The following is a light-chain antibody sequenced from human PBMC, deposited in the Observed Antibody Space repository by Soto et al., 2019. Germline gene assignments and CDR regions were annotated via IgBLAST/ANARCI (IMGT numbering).Light chain of an antibody. CDR2: ANT. Sequence: QPVLTQPPSVSGAPGQRVTISCTGSSSNIGTGYDVHWYQQLPGTVPKLLIYANTNRPSGVPDRFSGSKSDTSASLAITGLQAEDEADYYCQSYDSSLSAWVFGGGTKLTVL. CDR3: QSYDSSLSAWV. J-gene: IGLJ3*02. V-gene: IGLV1-40*01. CDR1: SSNIGTGYD.